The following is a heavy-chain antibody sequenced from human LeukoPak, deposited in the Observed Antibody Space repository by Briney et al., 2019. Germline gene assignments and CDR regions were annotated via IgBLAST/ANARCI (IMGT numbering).Heavy chain of an antibody. J-gene: IGHJ4*02. CDR1: GFSFSDYY. CDR3: ARDQYYYDSSVRPLY. V-gene: IGHV3-11*01. D-gene: IGHD3-22*01. CDR2: ISSSGNTI. Sequence: GGSLRLSCAASGFSFSDYYMSWIRRAPGKGLEWVSYISSSGNTIYYADSVKGRFTISRDNAKNSLYLQMNSLRAEDTAVYYCARDQYYYDSSVRPLYWGQGTLVTVSS.